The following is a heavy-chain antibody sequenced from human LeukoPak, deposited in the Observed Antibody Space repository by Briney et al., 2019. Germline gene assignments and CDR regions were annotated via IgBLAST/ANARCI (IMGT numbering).Heavy chain of an antibody. CDR3: ARVIAARPDAFDI. CDR2: IYPGDSDT. J-gene: IGHJ3*02. D-gene: IGHD6-6*01. V-gene: IGHV5-51*01. Sequence: GESLKISCKGSGYSFTSYWIGWVRQMPGKGLEWMGIIYPGDSDTRYSPSFQGQVTISADKSISTAYLQWSSLKASDTAMFYCARVIAARPDAFDIWGQGTMVTVSS. CDR1: GYSFTSYW.